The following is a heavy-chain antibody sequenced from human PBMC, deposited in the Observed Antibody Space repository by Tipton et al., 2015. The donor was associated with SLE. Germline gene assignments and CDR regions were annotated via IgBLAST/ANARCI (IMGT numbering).Heavy chain of an antibody. D-gene: IGHD3-10*01. V-gene: IGHV3-48*03. CDR1: GFTFSSYE. J-gene: IGHJ3*02. Sequence: SLRLSCAASGFTFSSYEMNWVRQAPGKGLEWVSYISSSGSTIYYAGSVKGRFTISRDNAKNSLYLQMNSLRAEDTAVYYCAREGRLGVDAFDIWGQGTMVTVSS. CDR2: ISSSGSTI. CDR3: AREGRLGVDAFDI.